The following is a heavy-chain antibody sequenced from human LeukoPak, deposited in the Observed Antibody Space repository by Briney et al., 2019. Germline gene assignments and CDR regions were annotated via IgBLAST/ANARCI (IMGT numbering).Heavy chain of an antibody. Sequence: GGSLRLSCAASGFTFDDYAMHWVWQAPGKGLEWVSGISWNSGSIGYADSVKGRFTISRDNAKNSLYLQMNSLRAEDTALYYCASGYDSSGSKGYFDYWGQGTLVTVSS. V-gene: IGHV3-9*01. CDR3: ASGYDSSGSKGYFDY. CDR2: ISWNSGSI. D-gene: IGHD3-22*01. CDR1: GFTFDDYA. J-gene: IGHJ4*02.